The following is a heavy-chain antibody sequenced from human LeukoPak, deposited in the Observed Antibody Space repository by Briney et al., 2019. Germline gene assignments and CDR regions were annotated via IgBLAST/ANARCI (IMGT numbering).Heavy chain of an antibody. V-gene: IGHV1-8*03. CDR1: GYTFTSYD. CDR3: ARVVWAYYMDV. D-gene: IGHD7-27*01. J-gene: IGHJ6*03. Sequence: GASVKVSCKASGYTFTSYDINWVRQATGQGLEWMGWMNPNSGNTGYAQKFQGRVTITRNTSISTAYMELSSLRSEDTAVYYCARVVWAYYMDVWGKGTTVTVSS. CDR2: MNPNSGNT.